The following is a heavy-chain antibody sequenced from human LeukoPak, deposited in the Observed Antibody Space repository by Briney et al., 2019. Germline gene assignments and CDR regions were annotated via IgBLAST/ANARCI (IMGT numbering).Heavy chain of an antibody. CDR3: VRHQSSSYYAFFQH. CDR2: VYHSGSA. D-gene: IGHD6-13*01. V-gene: IGHV4-39*01. Sequence: PSETLSLTCTVSGGSIRSSYYYWGWIRQPPGKGLEWIGTVYHSGSAYYNPSLKSRVTISVDTSKNQFSLKVPSVAAADTAVYYCVRHQSSSYYAFFQHWGQGILVTVSS. J-gene: IGHJ1*01. CDR1: GGSIRSSYYY.